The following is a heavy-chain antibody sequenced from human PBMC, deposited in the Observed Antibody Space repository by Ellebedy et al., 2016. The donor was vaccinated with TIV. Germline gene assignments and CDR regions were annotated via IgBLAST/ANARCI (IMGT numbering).Heavy chain of an antibody. CDR3: ARWCHDSSGRDAFDI. Sequence: GGSLRLSXAASGFTFSSYSMNWVRQAPGKGLEWVSYISSSSSTIYYADSVKGRFTISRDNAKNSLYLQMNSLRAEDTAVYYCARWCHDSSGRDAFDIWGQGTMVTVSS. J-gene: IGHJ3*02. V-gene: IGHV3-48*01. CDR1: GFTFSSYS. CDR2: ISSSSSTI. D-gene: IGHD3-22*01.